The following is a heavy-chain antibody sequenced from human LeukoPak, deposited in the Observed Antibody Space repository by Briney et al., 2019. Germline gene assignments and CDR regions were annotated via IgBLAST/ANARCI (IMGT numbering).Heavy chain of an antibody. CDR3: ARDSPYYGSSSYNWFDP. V-gene: IGHV1-2*02. J-gene: IGHJ5*02. Sequence: GASVKVSCKASGYTFTGYYMHWVRQAPGQGLEWMGWINPNSGGTNYAQKFQGRVTMTRDTSISTAYMELSRLRSDDTAVYYCARDSPYYGSSSYNWFDPWGQGTPVTVSS. CDR2: INPNSGGT. D-gene: IGHD3-10*01. CDR1: GYTFTGYY.